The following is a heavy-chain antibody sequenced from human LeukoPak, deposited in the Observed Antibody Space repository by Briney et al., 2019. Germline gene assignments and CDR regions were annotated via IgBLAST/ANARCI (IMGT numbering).Heavy chain of an antibody. CDR3: AKDSLITMVRGVVVNYYGMDV. Sequence: GRSLRLSCAASGFTFRSYGMHWVRQAPGKGLEWVAVISYDGSNKYYADSVKGRFTISRDNSKNTLYLQMNSLRAEDTAVYYCAKDSLITMVRGVVVNYYGMDVWGKGTTVTVSS. V-gene: IGHV3-30*18. J-gene: IGHJ6*04. CDR1: GFTFRSYG. D-gene: IGHD3-10*01. CDR2: ISYDGSNK.